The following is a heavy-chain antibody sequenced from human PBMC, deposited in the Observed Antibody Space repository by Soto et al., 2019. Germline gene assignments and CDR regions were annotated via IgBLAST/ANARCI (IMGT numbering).Heavy chain of an antibody. J-gene: IGHJ6*02. CDR2: MFYSGLT. V-gene: IGHV4-39*01. D-gene: IGHD2-8*02. CDR1: GYSVSSSDYY. CDR3: ASPSLSLTGPYGIHV. Sequence: QSLTCSVSGYSVSSSDYYWAWIRQPPGKGLEWIGSMFYSGLTYYNPSLKSRVTLSVDTSKNQFSVRLNSVTAADTAAYHSASPSLSLTGPYGIHVWGQGTTVTVSS.